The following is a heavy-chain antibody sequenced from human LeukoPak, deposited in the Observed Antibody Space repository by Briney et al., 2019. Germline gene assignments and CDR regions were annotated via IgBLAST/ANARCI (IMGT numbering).Heavy chain of an antibody. CDR1: GFTLSAYW. V-gene: IGHV3-74*01. CDR2: IEGDGNRI. Sequence: GGSLRLSCAASGFTLSAYWMHWVRHAPGKGLMWVSRIEGDGNRITYADSVKGRFTISRDNAKNTLYLQMNSLRAEDTAVYYCTRDWRNLGYDYWGQGTLVTVSS. J-gene: IGHJ4*02. CDR3: TRDWRNLGYDY. D-gene: IGHD5-12*01.